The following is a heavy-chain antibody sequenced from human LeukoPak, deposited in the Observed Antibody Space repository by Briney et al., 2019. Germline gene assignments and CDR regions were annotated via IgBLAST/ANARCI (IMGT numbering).Heavy chain of an antibody. Sequence: SMKVSCKASGYTFSSYGITWVRQAPGQGLEWMGGIIPIFGTANYAQKFQGRVTITADESTSTAYMELSSLRSEDTAVYYCASYYDFWSGYLDYYYYGMDVWGQGTTVTVSS. V-gene: IGHV1-69*13. CDR2: IIPIFGTA. D-gene: IGHD3-3*01. J-gene: IGHJ6*02. CDR3: ASYYDFWSGYLDYYYYGMDV. CDR1: GYTFSSYG.